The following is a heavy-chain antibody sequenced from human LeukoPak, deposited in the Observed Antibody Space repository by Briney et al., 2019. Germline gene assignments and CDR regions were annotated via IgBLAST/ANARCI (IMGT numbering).Heavy chain of an antibody. Sequence: GGSLRLSCATSGFTFSSYGMHWVRQAPGKGLEWVAVISNDGSNEYYADSVKGRFTISRDNSKNTLNLQMNSLRAEDTAVYYCAKDRGTSVWYLDYWGQGTLVTVSS. J-gene: IGHJ4*02. D-gene: IGHD6-19*01. V-gene: IGHV3-30*18. CDR1: GFTFSSYG. CDR2: ISNDGSNE. CDR3: AKDRGTSVWYLDY.